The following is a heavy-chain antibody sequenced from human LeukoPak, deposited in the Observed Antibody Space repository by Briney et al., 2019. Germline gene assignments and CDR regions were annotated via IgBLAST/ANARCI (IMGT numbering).Heavy chain of an antibody. CDR3: ARVSKGYCGGYCYSDY. CDR2: INPNSGGT. Sequence: ASVKVSCKASGYTFTSYGISWVRQAPGQGLEWMGWINPNSGGTNYAQKFQGRVTMTRDTSITTAYMDLSSLRSDDTALYYCARVSKGYCGGYCYSDYWGQGTLVTVSS. D-gene: IGHD2-21*02. CDR1: GYTFTSYG. J-gene: IGHJ4*02. V-gene: IGHV1-2*02.